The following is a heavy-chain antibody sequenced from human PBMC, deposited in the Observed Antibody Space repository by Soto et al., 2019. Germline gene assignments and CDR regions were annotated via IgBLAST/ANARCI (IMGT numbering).Heavy chain of an antibody. CDR1: GFTFSGSA. J-gene: IGHJ4*02. V-gene: IGHV3-73*02. CDR3: TRHGLDVDY. D-gene: IGHD3-9*01. CDR2: IRSKANSYAT. Sequence: EVQLVESGGGLVQPGGSLKLSCAASGFTFSGSAMHWVRQASGKGLEWVGRIRSKANSYATAYAASVKGRFTISRDDSKNTAYLQMNSLKTEDTAVYYCTRHGLDVDYWGQGTLVTVSS.